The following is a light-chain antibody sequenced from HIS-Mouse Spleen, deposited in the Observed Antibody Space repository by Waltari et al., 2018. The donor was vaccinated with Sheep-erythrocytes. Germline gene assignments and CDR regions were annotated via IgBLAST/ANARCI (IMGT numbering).Light chain of an antibody. J-gene: IGLJ3*02. CDR2: DVS. Sequence: QSALTQPRPVSGSPGQSVTIPCTGTSSDVGRYNSVPWYRQHPGKAPKLMIYDVSKRPSGVPDRFSGSKSGNTASLTISGLQAEDEADYYCCSYAGSYTWVFGGGTKLTVL. CDR3: CSYAGSYTWV. CDR1: SSDVGRYNS. V-gene: IGLV2-11*01.